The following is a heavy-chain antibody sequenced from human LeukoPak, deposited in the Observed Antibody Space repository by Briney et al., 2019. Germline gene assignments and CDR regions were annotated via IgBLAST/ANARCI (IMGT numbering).Heavy chain of an antibody. V-gene: IGHV1-8*01. D-gene: IGHD1-7*01. J-gene: IGHJ4*02. CDR3: ARDPPAWYNWNYEGFDY. CDR1: GYTFTSYD. CDR2: MNPNSGNT. Sequence: GASVKVSCKASGYTFTSYDINWVRQATGQGLEWMGWMNPNSGNTGYAQKFQGRVTMTRNTSISTAYMELSSLRSDDTAVYYCARDPPAWYNWNYEGFDYWGQGTLVTVSS.